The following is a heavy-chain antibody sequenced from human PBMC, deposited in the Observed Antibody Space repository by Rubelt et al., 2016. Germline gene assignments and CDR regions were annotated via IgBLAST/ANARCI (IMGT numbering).Heavy chain of an antibody. V-gene: IGHV4-39*01. CDR1: GGSITTSNSF. D-gene: IGHD6-13*01. CDR2: IYYSGST. CDR3: ARREQQVVKRAFDV. Sequence: QLQLQESGPGLVKPSETLSLTCTVSGGSITTSNSFWGWIRQPPGKRLEWIGTIYYSGSTYYNPSLKSRATISADPSKNQFALNLSPVTAADTAMYYCARREQQVVKRAFDVWGQGTLVTVSS. J-gene: IGHJ3*01.